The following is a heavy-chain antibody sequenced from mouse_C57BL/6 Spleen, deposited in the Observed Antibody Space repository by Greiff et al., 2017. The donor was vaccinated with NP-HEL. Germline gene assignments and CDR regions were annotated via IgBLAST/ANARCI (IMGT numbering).Heavy chain of an antibody. J-gene: IGHJ4*01. CDR2: INYDGSST. CDR1: GFTFSDYY. CDR3: ARGYGKRYGMDY. V-gene: IGHV5-16*01. Sequence: EVQVVESEGGLVQPGSSMKLSCTASGFTFSDYYMAWVRQVPEKGLEWVANINYDGSSTYYLDSLKSRFIISRDNAKNILYLQMSSLKSEDTATYYCARGYGKRYGMDYWGQGTSVTVSS. D-gene: IGHD2-1*01.